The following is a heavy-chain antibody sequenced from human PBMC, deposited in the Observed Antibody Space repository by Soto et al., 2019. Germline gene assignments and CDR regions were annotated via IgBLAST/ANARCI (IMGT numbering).Heavy chain of an antibody. CDR3: ASGLVIASNWFAS. CDR2: IWYDGSNK. D-gene: IGHD3-22*01. V-gene: IGHV3-33*01. J-gene: IGHJ5*01. Sequence: QVQLVESGGGVVQPGRSLRLSCAASGFTFSSYGMHWVRQAPGKGLEWVAVIWYDGSNKYYADSVKGRFTISRDNSKNTLDLQMNSLMAGDTAVYYCASGLVIASNWFASWGQGTLVTVSS. CDR1: GFTFSSYG.